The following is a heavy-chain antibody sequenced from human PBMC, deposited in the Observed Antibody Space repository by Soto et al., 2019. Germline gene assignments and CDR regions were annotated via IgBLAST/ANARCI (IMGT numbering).Heavy chain of an antibody. J-gene: IGHJ6*01. Sequence: QVQLVQSGAEVKKPGASVKVSCKASGYTFTSYGISWVRQAPGQGLEWMGWISAYNGNTKYAQKLQGRVTITTDTFTRKDYMATRSLRSDDTHVYYCAWREVSGIYYYYGMDVWGQGTTVT. V-gene: IGHV1-18*01. CDR1: GYTFTSYG. D-gene: IGHD1-26*01. CDR3: AWREVSGIYYYYGMDV. CDR2: ISAYNGNT.